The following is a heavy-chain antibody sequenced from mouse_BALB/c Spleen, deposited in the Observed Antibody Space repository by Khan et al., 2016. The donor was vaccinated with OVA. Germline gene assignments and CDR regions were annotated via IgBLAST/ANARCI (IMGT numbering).Heavy chain of an antibody. V-gene: IGHV1S136*01. CDR1: GYTFTSYV. Sequence: VQLKQSGPELVKPGASVKMSCKASGYTFTSYVMHWLRQKPGQGLEWIGYIYPYNDDTKYNEKFKGKATLTSDKSSSTAYMVLSSLTSEDSAVYYCAKNYRDDVYFDYWGQGTTLTVSS. CDR2: IYPYNDDT. CDR3: AKNYRDDVYFDY. D-gene: IGHD2-14*01. J-gene: IGHJ2*01.